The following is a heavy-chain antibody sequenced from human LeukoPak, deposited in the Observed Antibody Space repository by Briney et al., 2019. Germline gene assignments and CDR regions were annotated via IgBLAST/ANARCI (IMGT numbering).Heavy chain of an antibody. CDR3: TGNYYGSGSYADFDY. CDR2: IRSTANGYAT. CDR1: GFTFSSYG. V-gene: IGHV3-73*01. Sequence: GGSLRPSCAASGFTFSSYGMSWVRQASGKGLEWVGRIRSTANGYATAYAASVKGRFTISRDDSKNTAYLQMDSLKTEDTAVYYCTGNYYGSGSYADFDYWGQGTLVTVSS. D-gene: IGHD3-10*01. J-gene: IGHJ4*02.